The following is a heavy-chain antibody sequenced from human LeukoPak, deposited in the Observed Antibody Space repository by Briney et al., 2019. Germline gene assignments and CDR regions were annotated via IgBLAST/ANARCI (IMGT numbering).Heavy chain of an antibody. J-gene: IGHJ6*02. D-gene: IGHD6-19*01. CDR3: AGRGIAVAGTVHYYYGMDV. Sequence: GGSLRLSSAASGFTFSSYSMNWVRQAPGKGLEWVSSISSSSSYIYYADSVKGRFTISRDNAKNSLYLQMNSLRAEDTAVYYCAGRGIAVAGTVHYYYGMDVWGQGTTVTVSS. V-gene: IGHV3-21*01. CDR2: ISSSSSYI. CDR1: GFTFSSYS.